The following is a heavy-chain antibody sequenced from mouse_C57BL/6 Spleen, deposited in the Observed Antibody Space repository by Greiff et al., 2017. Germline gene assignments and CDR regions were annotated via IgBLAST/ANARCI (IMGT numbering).Heavy chain of an antibody. J-gene: IGHJ2*01. Sequence: VKLMESGPELVKPGASVKISCKASGYAFSSSWMNWVKQRPGKGLEWIGRIYPGDGDTNYNGKFKGKATLTADKSSSTAYMQLSSLTSEDSSVYFCARFDYVCFDYWGQGTTLTVSS. CDR3: ARFDYVCFDY. D-gene: IGHD2-4*01. CDR1: GYAFSSSW. V-gene: IGHV1-82*01. CDR2: IYPGDGDT.